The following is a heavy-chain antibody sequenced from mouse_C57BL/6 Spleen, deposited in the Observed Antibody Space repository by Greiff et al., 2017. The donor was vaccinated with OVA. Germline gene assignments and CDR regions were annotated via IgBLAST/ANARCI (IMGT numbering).Heavy chain of an antibody. Sequence: VQLQESGAELARPGASVKLSCKASGYTFTSYGISWVKQRTGQGLEWIGEIYPRSGNTYYNEKFKGKATLTADKSSSTAYMELRSLTSEDSAVYFCARFYDGTHWYFDVWGTGTTVTVSS. CDR1: GYTFTSYG. CDR3: ARFYDGTHWYFDV. J-gene: IGHJ1*03. V-gene: IGHV1-81*01. D-gene: IGHD2-3*01. CDR2: IYPRSGNT.